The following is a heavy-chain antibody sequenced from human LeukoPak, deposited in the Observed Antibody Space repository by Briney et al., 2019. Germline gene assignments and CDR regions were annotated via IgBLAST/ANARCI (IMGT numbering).Heavy chain of an antibody. D-gene: IGHD2-15*01. J-gene: IGHJ3*02. Sequence: SGTLSLTCAVSGGSISSSNWWSWIRQPPGKGLEWIGEIYHSGSTNYNPSLKSRVTISVDKSKTQFSLKLSSVTAADTAVYYCARDGYCSGGSCYYLAAFDIWGQGTMVTVSS. CDR1: GGSISSSNW. CDR2: IYHSGST. CDR3: ARDGYCSGGSCYYLAAFDI. V-gene: IGHV4-4*02.